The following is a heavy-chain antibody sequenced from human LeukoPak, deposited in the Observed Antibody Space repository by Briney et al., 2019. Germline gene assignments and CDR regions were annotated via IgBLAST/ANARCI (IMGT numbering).Heavy chain of an antibody. D-gene: IGHD3-9*01. CDR2: IYYSGST. Sequence: SGTLSLTCTVSGVSISSYYWSWIRQPPGRGLEWVGYIYYSGSTNYNPSLKSRVTISVDTSKNQFSLKLSSVTAADAAVYYCARSHILTGYVDYWGQGTLVTVSS. V-gene: IGHV4-59*01. CDR1: GVSISSYY. CDR3: ARSHILTGYVDY. J-gene: IGHJ4*02.